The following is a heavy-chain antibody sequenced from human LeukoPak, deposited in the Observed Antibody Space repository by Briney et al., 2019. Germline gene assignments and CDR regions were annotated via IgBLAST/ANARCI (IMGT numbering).Heavy chain of an antibody. Sequence: ASVKVSCKASGYTFTSYYMHWVRQAPGQGLEWMGIINPSGGSTSYAQKFQGRVTMTRDTSTSTVYMELSSLRSEDTAVYYCARRGNQWLLPTPSAWSFDIWGQGTMVTVSS. J-gene: IGHJ3*02. V-gene: IGHV1-46*01. CDR3: ARRGNQWLLPTPSAWSFDI. D-gene: IGHD6-19*01. CDR2: INPSGGST. CDR1: GYTFTSYY.